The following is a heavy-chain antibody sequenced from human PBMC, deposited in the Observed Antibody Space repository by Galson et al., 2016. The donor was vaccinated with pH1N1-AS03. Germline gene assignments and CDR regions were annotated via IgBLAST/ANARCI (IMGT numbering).Heavy chain of an antibody. CDR3: ARTYYYHSSWDY. V-gene: IGHV1-3*01. CDR2: INADNTDT. J-gene: IGHJ4*02. D-gene: IGHD3-22*01. CDR1: GYTFTNYA. Sequence: SVKVSCKAPGYTFTNYAVHWVRQAPGKRLEWMGWINADNTDTKYSQKFQDRVTITRDTFATTAYMELSSLRSEDTAVYYCARTYYYHSSWDYCGQGTMFTGSS.